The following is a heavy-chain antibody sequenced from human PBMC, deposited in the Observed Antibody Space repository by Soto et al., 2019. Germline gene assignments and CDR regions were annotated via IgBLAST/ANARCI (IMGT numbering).Heavy chain of an antibody. V-gene: IGHV1-69*01. D-gene: IGHD6-13*01. CDR1: GGTFSSYA. CDR3: ARVRGGGSSWYWYFDL. CDR2: IIPIFGTA. Sequence: QVQLVQSGAEVKKPGSSVKVSCKASGGTFSSYAISWVRQAPGQGLECMGGIIPIFGTANYAQKFQGRVTMTADESTSTAYMELSSLRSEDMAVYYCARVRGGGSSWYWYFDLWGRGTLVTVSS. J-gene: IGHJ2*01.